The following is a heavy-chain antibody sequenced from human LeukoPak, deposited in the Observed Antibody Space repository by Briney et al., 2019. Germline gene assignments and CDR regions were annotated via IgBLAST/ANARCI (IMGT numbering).Heavy chain of an antibody. CDR2: IYHSGST. CDR3: ARDLVVGATLYYFDY. Sequence: SETLSLTCTVSGYSISSGYYWGWIRQPPGKGLEWIGSIYHSGSTYYNPSLKSRVTISVDTSKNQFSLKLSSVTAADTAVYYCARDLVVGATLYYFDYWGQGTLVTVSS. D-gene: IGHD1-26*01. J-gene: IGHJ4*02. V-gene: IGHV4-38-2*02. CDR1: GYSISSGYY.